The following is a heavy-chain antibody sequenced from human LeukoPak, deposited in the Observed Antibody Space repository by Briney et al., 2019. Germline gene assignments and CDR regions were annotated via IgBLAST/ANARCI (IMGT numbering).Heavy chain of an antibody. CDR3: ARQGRDYGDFDY. D-gene: IGHD4-17*01. V-gene: IGHV4-61*01. CDR2: IYYSGSA. J-gene: IGHJ4*02. Sequence: SETLSLTCTVSGASVSSSNYYWSWIRQPPGKGLEWIGYIYYSGSANYNPSLKSLATISVDTSKNKFSLKLSSVTAADTAVYYCARQGRDYGDFDYWGQGTLVTVSS. CDR1: GASVSSSNYY.